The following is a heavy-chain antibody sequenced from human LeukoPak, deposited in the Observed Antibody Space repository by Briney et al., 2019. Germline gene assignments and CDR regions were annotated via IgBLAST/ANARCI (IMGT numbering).Heavy chain of an antibody. J-gene: IGHJ4*02. Sequence: PSETLSLTCTVSGGYISSYYWSWIRQPPGQGLEWIGYIYYSGTTSYNPSLKSRVVISVDTSKNQFSLNLSSVTAADTAVYYCARYSGMYYHYWGQGTLVIVSS. D-gene: IGHD6-13*01. V-gene: IGHV4-59*12. CDR3: ARYSGMYYHY. CDR2: IYYSGTT. CDR1: GGYISSYY.